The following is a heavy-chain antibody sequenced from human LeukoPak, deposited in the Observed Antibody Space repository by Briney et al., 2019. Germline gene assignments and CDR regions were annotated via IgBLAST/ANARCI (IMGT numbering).Heavy chain of an antibody. D-gene: IGHD1-1*01. Sequence: ASVKVSCKASGYTFTSYYMHWVRQALGQGLEWMGIINPSGGSTSYAQKFQGRVTMTRDMSTSTVYMELSSLRSEDTAVYYCARYNKLRAHDYWGQGTLVTVSS. CDR3: ARYNKLRAHDY. J-gene: IGHJ4*02. CDR1: GYTFTSYY. V-gene: IGHV1-46*01. CDR2: INPSGGST.